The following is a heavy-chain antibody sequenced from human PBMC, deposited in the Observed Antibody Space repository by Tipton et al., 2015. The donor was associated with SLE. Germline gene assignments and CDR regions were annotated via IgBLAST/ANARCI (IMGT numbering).Heavy chain of an antibody. V-gene: IGHV4-59*11. CDR2: IYDSGST. J-gene: IGHJ4*02. CDR3: ARGDQNIEY. Sequence: TLSFTCSISGGSIDSHTWGWIRQPPGKGLEWIGYIYDSGSTDYNPSLKSRTTNYNPSLESRVTISVDTSNNQFSLKLTSVTAADTAFYYCARGDQNIEYWGQGTLVSVSS. CDR1: GGSIDSHT. D-gene: IGHD1-26*01.